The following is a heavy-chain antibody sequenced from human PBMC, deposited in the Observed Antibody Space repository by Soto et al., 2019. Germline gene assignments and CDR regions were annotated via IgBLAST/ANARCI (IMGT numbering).Heavy chain of an antibody. CDR2: INVGNGDT. J-gene: IGHJ4*02. D-gene: IGHD2-2*02. Sequence: QVELVQSGAEVKKPGASVKVSCKGSEYTFTGRTVHWVRQAPGQRPEWMGWINVGNGDTKYSHNFLGRVTITRDTSATTAYMELSSLRSEDTATYYCAPGRYTLHDPSFDYWGQGTLVTVSS. V-gene: IGHV1-3*01. CDR1: EYTFTGRT. CDR3: APGRYTLHDPSFDY.